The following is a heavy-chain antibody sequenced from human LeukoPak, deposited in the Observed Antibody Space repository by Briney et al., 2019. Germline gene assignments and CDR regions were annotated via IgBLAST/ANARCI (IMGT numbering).Heavy chain of an antibody. J-gene: IGHJ4*02. CDR3: AKDRYCTSSSCPIDY. CDR2: INWKSDKI. Sequence: GRSLRLSCAGSGYSFDEYAMYWVRQAPGKGLEWVSGINWKSDKIGYADSVKGRFTISRDNSKNSLYLQMNSLRVEDTALYYCAKDRYCTSSSCPIDYWGQGTMVTVSS. D-gene: IGHD2-2*01. CDR1: GYSFDEYA. V-gene: IGHV3-9*01.